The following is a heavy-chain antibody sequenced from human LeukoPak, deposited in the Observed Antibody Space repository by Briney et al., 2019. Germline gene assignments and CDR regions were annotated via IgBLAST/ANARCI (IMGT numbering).Heavy chain of an antibody. Sequence: SETLSLTCAVYGGSFSGYYWIWIRQPPEKGLEWIGEINHSESTNYNPSIKSRVTISVDTSKNQFSLKLSSVTAADTAVYYCARDLIGYCSGGTCSDWFDPWGQGTLVTVSS. D-gene: IGHD2-15*01. CDR1: GGSFSGYY. V-gene: IGHV4-34*01. J-gene: IGHJ5*02. CDR2: INHSEST. CDR3: ARDLIGYCSGGTCSDWFDP.